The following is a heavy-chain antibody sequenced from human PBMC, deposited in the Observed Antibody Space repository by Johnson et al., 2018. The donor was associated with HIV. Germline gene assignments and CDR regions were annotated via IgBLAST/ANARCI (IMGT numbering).Heavy chain of an antibody. J-gene: IGHJ3*02. V-gene: IGHV3-66*01. CDR2: IYTTGST. CDR1: GFTVSTNY. D-gene: IGHD1-7*01. CDR3: ASGAQFGTVSHDAFDI. Sequence: VQLVESGGDLVQPGGSLRLSCAASGFTVSTNYMIWVRQAPGKGLQWVSIIYTTGSTYYADSVKGRITISRDNAKKSLYLQMNSLRAEDTAVYYCASGAQFGTVSHDAFDIWGQGTMVTVSS.